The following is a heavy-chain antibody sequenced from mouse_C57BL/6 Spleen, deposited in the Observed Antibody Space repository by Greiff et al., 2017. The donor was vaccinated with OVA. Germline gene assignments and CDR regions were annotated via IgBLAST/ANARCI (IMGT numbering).Heavy chain of an antibody. CDR2: IYPGDGDT. CDR1: GYAFSSSW. Sequence: VKVVESGPELVKPGASVKISCKASGYAFSSSWMNWVKQRPGKGLEWIGRIYPGDGDTNYNGKFKGKATLTADKSSSTAYMQLSSLTSEDSAVYFCARRGGTGYFDVWGTGTTVTVSS. J-gene: IGHJ1*03. CDR3: ARRGGTGYFDV. D-gene: IGHD3-3*01. V-gene: IGHV1-82*01.